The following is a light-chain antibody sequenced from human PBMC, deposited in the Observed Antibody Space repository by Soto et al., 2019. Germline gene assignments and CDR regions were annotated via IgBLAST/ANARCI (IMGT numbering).Light chain of an antibody. V-gene: IGLV1-51*01. CDR1: SSNIRNNY. J-gene: IGLJ2*01. CDR3: GTWDSSLSAEV. CDR2: DNN. Sequence: QSVLTQPPSVSAAPGQKVTISCSGSSSNIRNNYVSWYQQLPGTAPKLLIYDNNKRPSGIPDRFSGSKSGTSATLGITGLQTGDEADYYCGTWDSSLSAEVFGGGTKLTVL.